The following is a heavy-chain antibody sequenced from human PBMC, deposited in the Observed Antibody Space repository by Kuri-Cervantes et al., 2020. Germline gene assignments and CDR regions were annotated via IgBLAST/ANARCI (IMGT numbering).Heavy chain of an antibody. CDR3: ARDGSDSSSLVY. J-gene: IGHJ4*02. V-gene: IGHV1-45*02. Sequence: SVKVSCKASGYTFTYRYLHWVRQAPGQALEWMGWITPFNGNTNYAQKFQDRVTITRDRSTSTVYMELSSLRSEDTAVYYCARDGSDSSSLVYWGQGTLVTVSS. CDR2: ITPFNGNT. CDR1: GYTFTYRY. D-gene: IGHD6-6*01.